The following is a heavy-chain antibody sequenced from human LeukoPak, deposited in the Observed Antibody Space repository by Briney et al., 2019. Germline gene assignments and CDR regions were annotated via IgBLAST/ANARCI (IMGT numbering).Heavy chain of an antibody. D-gene: IGHD2-21*01. CDR3: ARGGGYSEDDAFDI. V-gene: IGHV3-13*01. J-gene: IGHJ3*02. CDR1: GFTFSSYD. Sequence: GGSLRLSCAASGFTFSSYDMHWVRQATGKGLEWVSAIGTAGDTYYPGFVKGRFTISRENAKNSLYLQMNSLRAGDTAVYYCARGGGYSEDDAFDIWGQGTMVTVSS. CDR2: IGTAGDT.